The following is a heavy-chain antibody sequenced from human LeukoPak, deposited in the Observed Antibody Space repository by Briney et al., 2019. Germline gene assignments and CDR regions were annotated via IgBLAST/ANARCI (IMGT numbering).Heavy chain of an antibody. CDR3: ARARLGIAVAGTYFDY. CDR1: GYAFTSYA. Sequence: ASVKVSCKASGYAFTSYAMHWVRQAPGQRLEWMGWINAGNGNTKYSQKFQGRVTITRDTSASTAYMELSSLRSEDTAVYYCARARLGIAVAGTYFDYWGQGTLVTVSS. V-gene: IGHV1-3*01. CDR2: INAGNGNT. D-gene: IGHD6-19*01. J-gene: IGHJ4*02.